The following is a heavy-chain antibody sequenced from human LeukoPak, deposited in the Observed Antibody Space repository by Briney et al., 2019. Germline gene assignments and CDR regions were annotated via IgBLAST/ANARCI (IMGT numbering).Heavy chain of an antibody. Sequence: PSETLSLTCAVSGYSMRSGYYCGWIRQPPGKGLEWIGIIYRSGSTYYNPSLKSRVTTSVNTSKNQFSLKLSSVTDADTAVYYCARAVGDFWSGYSAFDIWGQETMVTVSS. CDR1: GYSMRSGYY. D-gene: IGHD3-3*01. J-gene: IGHJ3*02. CDR2: IYRSGST. CDR3: ARAVGDFWSGYSAFDI. V-gene: IGHV4-38-2*01.